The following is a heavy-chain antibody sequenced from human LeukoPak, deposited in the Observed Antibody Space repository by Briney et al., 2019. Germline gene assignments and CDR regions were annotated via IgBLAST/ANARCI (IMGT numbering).Heavy chain of an antibody. CDR2: INPNTGAT. D-gene: IGHD6-19*01. V-gene: IGHV1-2*02. CDR1: GYTLTGYY. Sequence: GASVKVSCKASGYTLTGYYLHWVRQAPGHGLEWMGWINPNTGATHSAQKFQGRITMTRDTSTSTAYMDLSRLRSDDTAVYYCARDRVGSGWPRPYYFEVWGQGTLVTVSS. CDR3: ARDRVGSGWPRPYYFEV. J-gene: IGHJ4*02.